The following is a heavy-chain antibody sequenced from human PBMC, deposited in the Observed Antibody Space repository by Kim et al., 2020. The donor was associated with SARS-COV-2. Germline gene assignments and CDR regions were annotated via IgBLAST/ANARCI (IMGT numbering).Heavy chain of an antibody. CDR3: ASLRYYYDSSGYYPSDY. D-gene: IGHD3-22*01. J-gene: IGHJ4*02. Sequence: VKGRFTISRDNSKNTLYLQMNSLRAEDTAVYYCASLRYYYDSSGYYPSDYCGQGTLVTVSS. V-gene: IGHV3-66*01.